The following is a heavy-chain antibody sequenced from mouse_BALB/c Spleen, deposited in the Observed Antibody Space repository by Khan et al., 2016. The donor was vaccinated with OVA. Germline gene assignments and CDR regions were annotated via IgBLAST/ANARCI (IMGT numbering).Heavy chain of an antibody. J-gene: IGHJ4*01. CDR3: DSWVDGYSSLYAVDY. V-gene: IGHV2-6*02. Sequence: QVQLQQSGPGLVAPSQSLSITCTVSGFSLTSYGVHWVRQPPGKGLEWLVVIWSDGSTNYNSVLKSRLSISKDNSKSQVFLQMNSLQTDDTAIYYCDSWVDGYSSLYAVDYWGQGTSVTVSS. CDR2: IWSDGST. D-gene: IGHD2-3*01. CDR1: GFSLTSYG.